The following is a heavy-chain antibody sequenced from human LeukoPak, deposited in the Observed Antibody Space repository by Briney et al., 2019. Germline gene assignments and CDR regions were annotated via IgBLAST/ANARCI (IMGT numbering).Heavy chain of an antibody. CDR2: INPNSGGT. CDR3: ARDNDSRDPPHFDY. D-gene: IGHD3-16*01. V-gene: IGHV1-2*02. CDR1: GYTFTGYY. Sequence: ASVKVSCKASGYTFTGYYMHWVRQAPGQGLEWMGWINPNSGGTNYAQKFQGRVTMTRGTSISTAYMELSSLRSEDTAVYYCARDNDSRDPPHFDYWGQGTLVTVSS. J-gene: IGHJ4*02.